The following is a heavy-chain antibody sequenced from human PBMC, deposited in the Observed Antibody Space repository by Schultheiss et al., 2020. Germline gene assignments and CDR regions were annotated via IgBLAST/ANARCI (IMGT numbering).Heavy chain of an antibody. CDR2: INHSGST. D-gene: IGHD4/OR15-4a*01. V-gene: IGHV4-34*01. Sequence: SATLSLTCAVYGGSFSGYYWSWIRQPPGKGLEWIGEINHSGSTNYNPSLKSRVTISVDTSKNQFSLKLSSVTAADTAVYYCARAKGGFDPWGQGTLVTVSS. J-gene: IGHJ5*02. CDR3: ARAKGGFDP. CDR1: GGSFSGYY.